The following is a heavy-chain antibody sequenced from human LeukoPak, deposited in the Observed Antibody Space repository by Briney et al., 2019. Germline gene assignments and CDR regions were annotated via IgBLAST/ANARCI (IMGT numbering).Heavy chain of an antibody. V-gene: IGHV3-21*04. J-gene: IGHJ4*02. D-gene: IGHD6-6*01. CDR1: GFTFRRYD. CDR3: AKAPVPRGVKYSSSSVYFDY. CDR2: ISSSSITI. Sequence: GGSLRLSCAASGFTFRRYDMNWVRQAPGKGLEWVSFISSSSITIQYGDPVKGRFTISRNNARDILYLQMDSLRAEDTAVYYCAKAPVPRGVKYSSSSVYFDYWGQGTLVTVSS.